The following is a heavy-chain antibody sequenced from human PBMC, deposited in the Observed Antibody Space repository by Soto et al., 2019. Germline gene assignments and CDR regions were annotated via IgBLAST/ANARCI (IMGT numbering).Heavy chain of an antibody. J-gene: IGHJ6*02. D-gene: IGHD2-2*01. CDR1: GYSFTSYL. CDR2: IYPGDSDT. CDR3: ARQMIVVVPAAMVSLDYYYYYGMDV. V-gene: IGHV5-51*01. Sequence: GESLKICWKGSGYSFTSYLSGLVRQLPGKGLEWMGIIYPGDSDTRYSPSFQGQVTISADKSISTAYLQWSSLKASDTAMYYCARQMIVVVPAAMVSLDYYYYYGMDVWGQGTTVTVSS.